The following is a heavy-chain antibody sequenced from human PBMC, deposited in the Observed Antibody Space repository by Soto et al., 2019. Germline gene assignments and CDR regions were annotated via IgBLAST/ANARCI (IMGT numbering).Heavy chain of an antibody. J-gene: IGHJ2*01. Sequence: QEQLVESGGGVVQPGRSLRLSCAAARFTFSSYGMHWVRQAPGKGLEWMAVVSYDGDYKNYADSVKGRFTISRDNSKNTLYLQMDSLRAEDTAVYYCAKGTPVTPWRYLDLWGPGTLVTVSS. CDR2: VSYDGDYK. CDR1: RFTFSSYG. D-gene: IGHD4-17*01. CDR3: AKGTPVTPWRYLDL. V-gene: IGHV3-30*18.